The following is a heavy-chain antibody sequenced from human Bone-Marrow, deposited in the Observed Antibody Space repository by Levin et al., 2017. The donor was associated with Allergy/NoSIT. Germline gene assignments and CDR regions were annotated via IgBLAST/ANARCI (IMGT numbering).Heavy chain of an antibody. D-gene: IGHD3-16*02. CDR3: ARTSIRSTSLYFDH. CDR1: GYTFTGYY. J-gene: IGHJ4*02. CDR2: IYPNSGGR. V-gene: IGHV1-2*06. Sequence: ASVKVSCKASGYTFTGYYIHWVRQAPGQGLEWMGRIYPNSGGRAYAQNFQGRVTMTRDTSINTAYMDLNSLTSDDTAVYYCARTSIRSTSLYFDHWGQGALVTVSS.